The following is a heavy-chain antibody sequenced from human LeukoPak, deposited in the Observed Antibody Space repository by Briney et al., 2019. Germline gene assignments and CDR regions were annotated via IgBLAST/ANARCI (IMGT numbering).Heavy chain of an antibody. CDR3: ASLTMIVVP. V-gene: IGHV4-39*07. CDR1: GGSISSSSYY. D-gene: IGHD3-22*01. Sequence: SETLSLTCTVSGGSISSSSYYWGWIRQPPGKGLEWIGSIYYSGSTYYNPSLKSRVTMSVDTSKNQFSLKLSSVTAADTAVYYCASLTMIVVPWGQGTLVTVSS. J-gene: IGHJ4*02. CDR2: IYYSGST.